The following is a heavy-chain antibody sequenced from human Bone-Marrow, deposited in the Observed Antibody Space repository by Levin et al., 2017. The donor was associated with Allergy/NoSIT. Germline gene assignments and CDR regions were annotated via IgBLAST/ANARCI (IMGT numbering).Heavy chain of an antibody. CDR3: ERYNYEYYALDI. CDR1: GFTFRTHD. J-gene: IGHJ3*02. CDR2: IGTAGDT. V-gene: IGHV3-13*01. D-gene: IGHD5-18*01. Sequence: GESLKISCAASGFTFRTHDMHWVRQGTGKGLEWVSTIGTAGDTYYPDSVRGRFTISRENAKNSLSLQMNGLSAGDTAVYSCERYNYEYYALDIWGQGTMVTVSS.